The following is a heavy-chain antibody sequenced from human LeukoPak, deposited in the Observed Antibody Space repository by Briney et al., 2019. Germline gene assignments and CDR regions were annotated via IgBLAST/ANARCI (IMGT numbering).Heavy chain of an antibody. Sequence: EASVKVSCKAPGYTFTTYDINWVRQATGQGLEWMGWMNPNSGNTGYAQKFQGRVTITRDTSASTAYMELSSLRSEDTAVYYCARRHAAAGLYYYYYMDVWGKGTTVTVSS. CDR3: ARRHAAAGLYYYYYMDV. V-gene: IGHV1-8*01. D-gene: IGHD6-13*01. J-gene: IGHJ6*03. CDR1: GYTFTTYD. CDR2: MNPNSGNT.